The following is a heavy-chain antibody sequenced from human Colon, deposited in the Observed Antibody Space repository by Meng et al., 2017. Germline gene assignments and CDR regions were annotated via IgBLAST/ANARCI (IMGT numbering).Heavy chain of an antibody. CDR1: GDSVSSNRAL. Sequence: QVQLQQSGPGRVKPSQTLSLTCAISGDSVSSNRALWHWVRQSPSRGLEWLGQTYYRSEWQNHYGVSVKSRITINADTSRNHLSLHLNSVTPEDTAVYYCTTWYGEYWGQGTLVTVSS. CDR3: TTWYGEY. D-gene: IGHD3-10*01. J-gene: IGHJ4*02. CDR2: TYYRSEWQN. V-gene: IGHV6-1*01.